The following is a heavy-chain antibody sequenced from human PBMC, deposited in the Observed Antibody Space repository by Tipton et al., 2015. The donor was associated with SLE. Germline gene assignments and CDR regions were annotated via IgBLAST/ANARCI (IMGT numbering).Heavy chain of an antibody. J-gene: IGHJ4*02. V-gene: IGHV3-7*01. D-gene: IGHD6-13*01. Sequence: SLRLSCAASAFTFSSYWMTWVRQAPGKGLEWVATIKHDGSEKYYVDSVKGRFTISRDNSKNTLYLQMNSLRVEDTAVYYCANRGQQLELDYWGQGTLVTVSS. CDR2: IKHDGSEK. CDR1: AFTFSSYW. CDR3: ANRGQQLELDY.